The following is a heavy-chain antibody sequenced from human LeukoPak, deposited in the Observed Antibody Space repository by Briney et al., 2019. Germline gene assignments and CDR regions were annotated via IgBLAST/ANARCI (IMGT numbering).Heavy chain of an antibody. Sequence: SEALSLTCTVSGGSISSSSYYWGWIRQPPGKGLEWIGSIYYSGSTYYNPSLKSRVTISVDTSKNQFSLKLSSVTAADTAVYYCARLTGFAYQLLYGFFDYWGQGTLVTVSS. CDR1: GGSISSSSYY. D-gene: IGHD2-2*02. CDR3: ARLTGFAYQLLYGFFDY. V-gene: IGHV4-39*07. J-gene: IGHJ4*02. CDR2: IYYSGST.